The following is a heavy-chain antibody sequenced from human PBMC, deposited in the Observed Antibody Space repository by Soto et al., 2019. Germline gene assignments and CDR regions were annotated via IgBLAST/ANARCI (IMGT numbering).Heavy chain of an antibody. V-gene: IGHV1-2*02. D-gene: IGHD1-7*01. CDR3: ARGGNWNYWPYYDY. Sequence: VLLNGSCKTSGYTFSGFFIRWVRQDPGQGLEWMGWINPNSGGTYFAQKFQGRVTMTRGTSISTAYMELSRLRSDDTAVYYCARGGNWNYWPYYDYWGQGTLVTRSS. CDR1: GYTFSGFF. CDR2: INPNSGGT. J-gene: IGHJ4*02.